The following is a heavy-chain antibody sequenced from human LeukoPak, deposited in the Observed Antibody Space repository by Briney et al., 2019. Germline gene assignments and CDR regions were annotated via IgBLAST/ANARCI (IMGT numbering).Heavy chain of an antibody. V-gene: IGHV3-30*03. J-gene: IGHJ4*02. CDR3: ARLLITRKHTEFYFDY. CDR1: GFTFSSYG. Sequence: GGSLRLSCAASGFTFSSYGMHWVRQAPGKGLEWVAVISNDGGNKDYADSVKGRFTVSRDNSKNTLYLQMNSLRAEDTAVYYCARLLITRKHTEFYFDYWGQGTLVTVSS. CDR2: ISNDGGNK. D-gene: IGHD3-16*01.